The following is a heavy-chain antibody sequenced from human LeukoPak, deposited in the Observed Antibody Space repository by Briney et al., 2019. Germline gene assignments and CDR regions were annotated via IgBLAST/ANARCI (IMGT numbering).Heavy chain of an antibody. CDR1: GFTFGDVV. D-gene: IGHD7-27*01. V-gene: IGHV3-23*01. J-gene: IGHJ4*02. Sequence: PGGSLRLSCVASGFTFGDVVMSWVRQAPGKGLEWVSAISYNGASTDYADSVTGRFAISRDNSKNTLYLQMNSLRAEDTAVYYCARRTGGTKDYWGQGTQVTVSS. CDR2: ISYNGAST. CDR3: ARRTGGTKDY.